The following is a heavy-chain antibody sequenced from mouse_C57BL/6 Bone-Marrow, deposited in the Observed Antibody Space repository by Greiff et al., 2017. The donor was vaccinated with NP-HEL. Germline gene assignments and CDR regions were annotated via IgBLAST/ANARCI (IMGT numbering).Heavy chain of an antibody. Sequence: DVMLVESGGGLVKPGGSLKLSCAASGFTFSSYAMSWVRQTPEKRLEWVATISDGGSYTYYPDNVKGRFTISRDNAKNNLYLQMSHLKSEDTAMYYCARYGYDGYAMDYWGQGTSVTVSS. J-gene: IGHJ4*01. D-gene: IGHD2-2*01. CDR3: ARYGYDGYAMDY. CDR1: GFTFSSYA. CDR2: ISDGGSYT. V-gene: IGHV5-4*03.